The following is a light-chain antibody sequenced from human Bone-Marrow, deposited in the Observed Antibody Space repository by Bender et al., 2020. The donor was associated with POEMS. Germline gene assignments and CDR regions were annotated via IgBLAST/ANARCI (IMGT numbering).Light chain of an antibody. CDR1: SSDIGAYKY. V-gene: IGLV2-14*03. Sequence: QSALTQPASVSGSPGQSITISCTGSSSDIGAYKYVSWYQQHPGKVPKLMLYDVTHRPSGVPDRFSGSKSGNTASLTIRGAQAEDEADYYCQSSVSGGTVFGGGTKLSVL. CDR3: QSSVSGGTV. CDR2: DVT. J-gene: IGLJ3*02.